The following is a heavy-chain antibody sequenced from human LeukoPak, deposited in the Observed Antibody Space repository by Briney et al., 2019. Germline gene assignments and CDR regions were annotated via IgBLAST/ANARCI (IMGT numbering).Heavy chain of an antibody. CDR2: IKQDGSEK. Sequence: RAGGSLRLSCTASGFTFSDYAMSWFRQAPGKGLEWVANIKQDGSEKYYVDSVKGRFTISRDNAKNSLYLQVNSLRAEDTAVYYCASMGTRRFDYWGQGTLVTVSS. D-gene: IGHD1-14*01. J-gene: IGHJ4*02. CDR3: ASMGTRRFDY. CDR1: GFTFSDYA. V-gene: IGHV3-7*01.